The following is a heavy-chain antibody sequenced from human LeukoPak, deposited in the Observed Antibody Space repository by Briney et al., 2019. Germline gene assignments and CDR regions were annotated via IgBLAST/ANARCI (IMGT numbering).Heavy chain of an antibody. Sequence: GGSLRLSCVASEFTFSSYWMHWVRQTPGKGLVWVSHINPDGTTTNYADSVRGRFTISRDNAKNTLYLQMNSLRAEDTAVYYCVRGIRDYYGLDYWGQGTLVTVSS. V-gene: IGHV3-74*01. CDR1: EFTFSSYW. J-gene: IGHJ4*02. CDR2: INPDGTTT. CDR3: VRGIRDYYGLDY. D-gene: IGHD3-22*01.